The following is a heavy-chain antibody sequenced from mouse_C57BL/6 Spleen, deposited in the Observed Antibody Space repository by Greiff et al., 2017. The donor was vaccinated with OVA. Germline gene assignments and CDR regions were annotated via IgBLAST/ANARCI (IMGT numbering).Heavy chain of an antibody. J-gene: IGHJ2*01. CDR3: ARNDGYYFDY. CDR1: GYTFTSYW. V-gene: IGHV1-52*01. CDR2: IDPSDSET. Sequence: QVHVKQPGAELVRPGSSVKLSCKASGYTFTSYWMHWVKQRPIQGLEWIGNIDPSDSETHYNQKFKDKATLTVDKSSSTAYMQLSSLTSEDSAVYYCARNDGYYFDYWGQGTTLTVSS. D-gene: IGHD2-3*01.